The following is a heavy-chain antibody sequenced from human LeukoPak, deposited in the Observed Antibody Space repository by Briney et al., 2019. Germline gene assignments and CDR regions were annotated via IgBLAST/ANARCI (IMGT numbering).Heavy chain of an antibody. CDR1: GFTVSNNY. CDR2: IFSGGGT. CDR3: ATWRVPGYFDY. V-gene: IGHV3-66*02. Sequence: GGSLRLSCAASGFTVSNNYMSWVRQAPGKGLEWVSVIFSGGGTCYADSVKGRFTISRDNSKNTLYLQMNSLRPEDTAVYFCATWRVPGYFDYWGQGTLLTVSS. D-gene: IGHD3-10*01. J-gene: IGHJ4*02.